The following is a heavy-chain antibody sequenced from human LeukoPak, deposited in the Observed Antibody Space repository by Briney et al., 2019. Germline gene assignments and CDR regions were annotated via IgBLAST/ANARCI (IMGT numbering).Heavy chain of an antibody. CDR2: ISSSSSYI. V-gene: IGHV3-21*01. D-gene: IGHD3-10*01. CDR1: GFTFSSYG. Sequence: GGSLRLSCAASGFTFSSYGMSWVRQAPGKGLEWVSSISSSSSYIYYADSVKGRFTISRDNAKNSLYLQMNSLRAEDTAVYYCARDRPYYYGSGSPSDAFDIWGQGTMATVSS. J-gene: IGHJ3*02. CDR3: ARDRPYYYGSGSPSDAFDI.